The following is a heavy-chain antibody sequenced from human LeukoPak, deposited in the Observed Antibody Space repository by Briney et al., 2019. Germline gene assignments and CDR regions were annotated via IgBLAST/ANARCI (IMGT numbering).Heavy chain of an antibody. CDR1: GGSISSYY. J-gene: IGHJ4*02. CDR2: IYYSGGT. D-gene: IGHD3-9*01. Sequence: SETLSLTCTVSGGSISSYYWSWIRQPPGKGLEWIGYIYYSGGTNYNPSLKSRVTISVDTSKNQFSLKLSSVTAADTAVYYCARRRYFDWYPFDYWGQGTLVTVSS. CDR3: ARRRYFDWYPFDY. V-gene: IGHV4-59*01.